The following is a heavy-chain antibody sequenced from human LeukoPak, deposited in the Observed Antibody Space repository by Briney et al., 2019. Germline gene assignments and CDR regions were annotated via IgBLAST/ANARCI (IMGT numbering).Heavy chain of an antibody. V-gene: IGHV3-23*01. J-gene: IGHJ4*02. CDR3: VKDQDSGAYSRFDY. D-gene: IGHD3-22*01. CDR1: GFTFNSYA. CDR2: ISGSGGST. Sequence: AGSLRLSCAASGFTFNSYAMSWVRQAPGKGLEWVSSISGSGGSTYYTDSVKGRFTISRDNSKNTLYLQMNSLRAEDTAVYYCVKDQDSGAYSRFDYWGQGTLVTVSS.